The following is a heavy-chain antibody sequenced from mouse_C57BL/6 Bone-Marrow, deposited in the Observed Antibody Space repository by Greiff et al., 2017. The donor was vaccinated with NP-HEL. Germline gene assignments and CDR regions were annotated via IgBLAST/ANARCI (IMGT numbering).Heavy chain of an antibody. CDR3: ARGEVYDGYYDAMDY. D-gene: IGHD2-3*01. CDR1: GFNIKNTY. J-gene: IGHJ4*01. Sequence: EVQLVESVAELVRPGASVKLSCTASGFNIKNTYMHWVKQRPEQGLEWIGRIDPANGNTKYAPKFQGKATITADTSSNTAYLQLSSLTSEDTAIYYCARGEVYDGYYDAMDYWGQGTSVTVSS. CDR2: IDPANGNT. V-gene: IGHV14-3*01.